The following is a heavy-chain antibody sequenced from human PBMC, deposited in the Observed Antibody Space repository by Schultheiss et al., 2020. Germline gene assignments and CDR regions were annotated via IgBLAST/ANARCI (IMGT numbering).Heavy chain of an antibody. CDR1: GGSISSGGYY. D-gene: IGHD5-18*01. CDR3: ASLGYSYGPNFDY. V-gene: IGHV4-31*03. CDR2: IYYSGST. Sequence: SETLSLTCTVSGGSISSGGYYWSWIRQHPGKGLEWIGYIYYSGSTYYNPSLKSRVTISVDTSKNQFSLKLSSVTAADTAVYYCASLGYSYGPNFDYWGQGTLVNVSS. J-gene: IGHJ4*02.